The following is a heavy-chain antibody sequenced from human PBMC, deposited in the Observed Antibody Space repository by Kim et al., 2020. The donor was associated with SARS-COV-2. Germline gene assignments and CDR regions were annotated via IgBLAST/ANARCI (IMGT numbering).Heavy chain of an antibody. V-gene: IGHV4-59*13. Sequence: SETLSLTCTVSGGSISSYYWSWIRQPPGKGLEWIGYIYYSGSTNYNPSLKSRVTISVDTSKNQFSLKLSSVTAADTAVYYCARERRGVIIKGYYYGMDVWGQGTTVTVSS. D-gene: IGHD3-10*01. J-gene: IGHJ6*02. CDR1: GGSISSYY. CDR2: IYYSGST. CDR3: ARERRGVIIKGYYYGMDV.